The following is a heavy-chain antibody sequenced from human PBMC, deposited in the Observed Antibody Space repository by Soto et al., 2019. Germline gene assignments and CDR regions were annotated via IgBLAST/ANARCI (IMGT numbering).Heavy chain of an antibody. D-gene: IGHD3-22*01. Sequence: QVQLQESGSGLVKPSQTLSLTCTVSGDSISSGGYSWRWIRQPPLQGLEWIGYIYHTGSTAYSPSLKSRVTMSVDKSKDQFSLSLNSVTAADTAIYSWARAHYGHSGYYFDSWGEGALFTVSP. J-gene: IGHJ4*02. CDR3: ARAHYGHSGYYFDS. V-gene: IGHV4-30-2*01. CDR2: IYHTGST. CDR1: GDSISSGGYS.